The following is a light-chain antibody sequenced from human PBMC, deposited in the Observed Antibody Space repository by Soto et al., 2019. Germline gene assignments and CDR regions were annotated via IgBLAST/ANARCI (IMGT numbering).Light chain of an antibody. CDR1: SSNIGNNY. J-gene: IGLJ1*01. CDR2: ENN. V-gene: IGLV1-51*02. CDR3: GTWDSSLSAAGV. Sequence: QSVLTQPPSVSAAPGQKVTISCSGSSSNIGNNYVSWYQQLPGTAPKLLIYENNKRPSGIPDRFSGSKSGTSATLGITGLQTGDEADYYCGTWDSSLSAAGVFGTGTKVTVL.